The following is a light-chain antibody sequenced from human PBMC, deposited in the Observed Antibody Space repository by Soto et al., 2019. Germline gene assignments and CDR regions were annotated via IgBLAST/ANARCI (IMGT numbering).Light chain of an antibody. Sequence: SYELTQTPSVSVSPGQTARITCSGYELSKQYVYWYPQKPVQAPVLVIYKDSERASGIPERFSASSSGTTVTLTISGVRAEDDADYYCQSSDDKGNYSLFGTGTKVTVL. CDR2: KDS. J-gene: IGLJ1*01. CDR3: QSSDDKGNYSL. V-gene: IGLV3-25*02. CDR1: ELSKQY.